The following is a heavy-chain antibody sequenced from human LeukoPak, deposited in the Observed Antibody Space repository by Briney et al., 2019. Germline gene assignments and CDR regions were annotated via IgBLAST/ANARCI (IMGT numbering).Heavy chain of an antibody. CDR1: GHSFTNYW. CDR3: ARLSYDYVWGSYRPPYYMDV. D-gene: IGHD3-16*01. CDR2: IYPGDSDT. Sequence: GESLKISCKGSGHSFTNYWIGWVRQMPGKGLEWMGIIYPGDSDTTYSPSFQGQVTISADKSISTAYLQWSSLKASDTAMYYCARLSYDYVWGSYRPPYYMDVWGKGTTVTISS. V-gene: IGHV5-51*01. J-gene: IGHJ6*03.